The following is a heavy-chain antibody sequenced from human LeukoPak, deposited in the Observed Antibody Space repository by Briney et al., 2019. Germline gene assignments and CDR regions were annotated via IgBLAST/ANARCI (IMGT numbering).Heavy chain of an antibody. CDR1: GYSFTSYW. D-gene: IGHD2-2*01. V-gene: IGHV5-51*01. Sequence: GESLQISCKGSGYSFTSYWIGWVRQMPGKGLEWMGIIYPGDSDTRYSPSFQGQVTISADKSISTAYLQWSSLKASDTAMYYCASSLGLYCSSTSCYAFDYWGQGTLVTVSS. J-gene: IGHJ4*02. CDR2: IYPGDSDT. CDR3: ASSLGLYCSSTSCYAFDY.